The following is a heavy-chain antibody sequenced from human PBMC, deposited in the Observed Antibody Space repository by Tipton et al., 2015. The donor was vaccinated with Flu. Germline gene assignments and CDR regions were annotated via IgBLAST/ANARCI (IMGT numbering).Heavy chain of an antibody. CDR3: ASEMGGAFDI. J-gene: IGHJ3*02. Sequence: SLRLSCAASGFTFSNYWMSWVRQAPGKGLEWVVTIKQDGSEKYYVDSVEGRFTISRDNAKNSLYLQMNSLRAEDTAVYYCASEMGGAFDIWGQGTMVTISS. D-gene: IGHD3-16*01. V-gene: IGHV3-7*01. CDR2: IKQDGSEK. CDR1: GFTFSNYW.